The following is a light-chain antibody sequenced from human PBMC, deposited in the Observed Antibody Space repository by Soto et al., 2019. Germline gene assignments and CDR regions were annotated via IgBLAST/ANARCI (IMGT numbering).Light chain of an antibody. CDR1: QTVSSNY. Sequence: EIVLTQSPGTLSVSPGERATLSCRASQTVSSNYLAWYQHRPGQAPRLLIYGASSRATDIPDRFSGSGSGTDLTLTISRLEPEDFAVYSCQQYGSSPLTFGGGTKVEIK. CDR2: GAS. J-gene: IGKJ4*01. CDR3: QQYGSSPLT. V-gene: IGKV3-20*01.